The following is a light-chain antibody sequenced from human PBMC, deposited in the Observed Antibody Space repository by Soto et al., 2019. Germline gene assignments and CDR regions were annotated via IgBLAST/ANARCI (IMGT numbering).Light chain of an antibody. CDR3: QQYGSSPWT. Sequence: EIVLTQSPGTLSLSPGERGTLSCRASQNLGTLYLAWFQQKSGQAPRLLIYGVSSRATGIPDRFSGSGSGTDFTLTISRLEPEDFAVYYCQQYGSSPWTFGQGTKVDIK. CDR1: QNLGTLY. J-gene: IGKJ1*01. V-gene: IGKV3-20*01. CDR2: GVS.